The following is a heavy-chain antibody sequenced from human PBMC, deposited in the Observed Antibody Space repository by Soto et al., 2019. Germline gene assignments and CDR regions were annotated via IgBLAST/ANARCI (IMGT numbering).Heavy chain of an antibody. CDR2: IIPIFGTA. V-gene: IGHV1-69*13. D-gene: IGHD5-18*01. J-gene: IGHJ6*02. CDR3: ARGEESGYSYGYYYYYGMDV. Sequence: GASWKLSCKASGGTFTSYVSYWGRQAPGKRLEWMGGIIPIFGTANYAQKFQGRVTITADESTSTAYMELSSLRSEDTAVYYCARGEESGYSYGYYYYYGMDVWGQGTTVTVSS. CDR1: GGTFTSYV.